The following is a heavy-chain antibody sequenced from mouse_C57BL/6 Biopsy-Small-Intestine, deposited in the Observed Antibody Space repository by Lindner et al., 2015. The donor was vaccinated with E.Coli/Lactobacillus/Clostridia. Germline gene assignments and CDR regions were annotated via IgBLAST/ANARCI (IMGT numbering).Heavy chain of an antibody. Sequence: VQLQESGAELVKPGASVKLSCKASGYTFTNYWINWVKQRPGQGLEWIGKIFPSNSNSNYNENFKTKATLTVDTSSSTAYMQLSSLTSDDSAVYYCTRQGAYYPFAMDYWGQGTSVTVSS. CDR3: TRQGAYYPFAMDY. D-gene: IGHD2-10*01. V-gene: IGHV1S61*01. CDR1: GYTFTNYW. CDR2: IFPSNSNS. J-gene: IGHJ4*01.